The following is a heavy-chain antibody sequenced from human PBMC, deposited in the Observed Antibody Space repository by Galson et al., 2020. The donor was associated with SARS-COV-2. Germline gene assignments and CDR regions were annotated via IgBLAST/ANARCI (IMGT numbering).Heavy chain of an antibody. V-gene: IGHV1-18*01. J-gene: IGHJ3*02. CDR2: ISGYNGNT. Sequence: ASVKVSCKASGYDFTTKGIRWVRQVPGHGLEWMGWISGYNGNTKYAQNFQGRVIMTSDASTRTAYMEVRSLRSDDSAIYFCARDPRFGGTGYGGENGFEIWGQGTMVTVSS. CDR3: ARDPRFGGTGYGGENGFEI. CDR1: GYDFTTKG. D-gene: IGHD3-3*01.